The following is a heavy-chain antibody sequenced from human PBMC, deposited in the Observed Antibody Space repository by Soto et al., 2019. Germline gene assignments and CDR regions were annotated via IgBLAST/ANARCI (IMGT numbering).Heavy chain of an antibody. CDR1: GFTFSSYA. CDR3: AKAGGFYDIVEATTVDY. CDR2: ISGSGGST. D-gene: IGHD1-26*01. Sequence: EVQLLESGGGLVQPGGSLRLSCAASGFTFSSYAMNWVRQAPGKGLEWVSAISGSGGSTYYADSVKGRFTISRDNSKNSLYLQRNSLRAEDTAVYYCAKAGGFYDIVEATTVDYWGQGSLVTVSS. J-gene: IGHJ4*02. V-gene: IGHV3-23*01.